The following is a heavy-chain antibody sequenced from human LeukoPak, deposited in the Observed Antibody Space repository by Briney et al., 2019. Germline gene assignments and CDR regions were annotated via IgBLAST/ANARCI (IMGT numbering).Heavy chain of an antibody. Sequence: PGGSLRLSCTVSGFTFGDYVMNWFRQAPGKGLEWIGEINHSGSTNYNPSLKSRVTISVDTSKNQFSLKLSSVTAADTAVYYCAKDGLASASFIDYWGQGTLVTVSS. D-gene: IGHD2-21*01. J-gene: IGHJ4*02. CDR3: AKDGLASASFIDY. CDR2: INHSGST. V-gene: IGHV4-34*01. CDR1: GFTFGDYV.